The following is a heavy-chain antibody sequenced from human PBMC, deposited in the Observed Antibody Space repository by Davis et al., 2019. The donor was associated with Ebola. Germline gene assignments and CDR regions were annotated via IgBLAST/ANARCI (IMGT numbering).Heavy chain of an antibody. V-gene: IGHV3-48*04. J-gene: IGHJ6*02. D-gene: IGHD3-16*01. CDR2: ISSSSSTI. Sequence: PGGSLRLSCAASGFTFSTYSMNWVRQAPGKGLEWVSYISSSSSTIYYADSAKGRFTISRDNAKNSLYLQMNSLRAEDTAVYYCARDRPLDFFFGDYYGMDVRGQGTTVTVSS. CDR3: ARDRPLDFFFGDYYGMDV. CDR1: GFTFSTYS.